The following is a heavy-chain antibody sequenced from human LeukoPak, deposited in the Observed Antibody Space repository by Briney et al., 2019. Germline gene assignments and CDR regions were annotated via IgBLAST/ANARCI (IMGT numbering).Heavy chain of an antibody. J-gene: IGHJ6*02. Sequence: GRSLRLSCAASGFTFSSYGMHWVRQAPGKGLEYVSAISDSGGSTYYADSVKGRFTISRDNSKNTLYLQMSSLRAEDTAVYLCVRGYSFGPYGMDVWGQGTTVTVSS. CDR2: ISDSGGST. V-gene: IGHV3-64D*09. D-gene: IGHD2-15*01. CDR1: GFTFSSYG. CDR3: VRGYSFGPYGMDV.